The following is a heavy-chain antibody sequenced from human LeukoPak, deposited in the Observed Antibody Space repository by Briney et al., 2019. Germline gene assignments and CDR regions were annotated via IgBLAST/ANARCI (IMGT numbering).Heavy chain of an antibody. J-gene: IGHJ4*02. CDR2: IIPIFGTA. CDR3: ARARGQLVHWYFDY. V-gene: IGHV1-69*05. Sequence: SVKVSCKASGGTFSSYAISWVRQAPGQGLEWMGGIIPIFGTANYAQKFQGGVTITTDESTSTAYMELSSLRSEDTAVYYCARARGQLVHWYFDYWGQGTLVTVSS. CDR1: GGTFSSYA. D-gene: IGHD6-6*01.